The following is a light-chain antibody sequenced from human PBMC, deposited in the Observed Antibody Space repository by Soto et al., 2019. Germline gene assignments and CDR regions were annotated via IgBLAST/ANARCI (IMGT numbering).Light chain of an antibody. CDR1: QSVSSSY. V-gene: IGKV3-11*01. Sequence: IVFTQSPGTLSLSQGERATLSCRASQSVSSSYLAWYQQKPGQAPRLLIYDTSIRATGIPARFSGSGSGTDFTLTISSLEPEDFAVYYCQQRNSWPPTFTFGQGTRLEIK. CDR2: DTS. J-gene: IGKJ5*01. CDR3: QQRNSWPPTFT.